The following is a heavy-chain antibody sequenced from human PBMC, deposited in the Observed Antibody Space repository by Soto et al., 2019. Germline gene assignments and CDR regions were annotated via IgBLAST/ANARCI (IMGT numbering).Heavy chain of an antibody. D-gene: IGHD2-2*01. J-gene: IGHJ5*02. CDR2: IDYSWST. V-gene: IGHV4-31*03. CDR3: ARGVTDRSSWFDP. CDR1: DGSINSGGYY. Sequence: QVQLQESGPGLVKPSQTLSLTCTVSDGSINSGGYYWTWIRQHPEKGLEWIGHIDYSWSTSHNPSLKSRLTISVDISNNQFSLKLNSVTAADTAVYYCARGVTDRSSWFDPWGQGTLVTVSA.